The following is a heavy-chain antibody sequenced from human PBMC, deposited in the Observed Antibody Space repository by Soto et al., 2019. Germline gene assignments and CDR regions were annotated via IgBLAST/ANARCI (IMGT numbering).Heavy chain of an antibody. CDR2: IYHSGST. V-gene: IGHV4-30-2*02. D-gene: IGHD2-8*01. CDR3: ARRNGLFAF. CDR1: GGSISSGGYS. J-gene: IGHJ4*02. Sequence: PSETLSLTCAVSGGSISSGGYSWSWIRQPPGKGLEWIGYIYHSGSTYYNPSLKSRVTISVDTSKNQFSLKLSSVTAADTAVYYWARRNGLFAFGGQGPLVTVSS.